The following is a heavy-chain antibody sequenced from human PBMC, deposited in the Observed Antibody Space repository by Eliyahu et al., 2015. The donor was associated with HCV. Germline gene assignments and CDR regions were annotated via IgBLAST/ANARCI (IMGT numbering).Heavy chain of an antibody. CDR2: ISPGSSTI. Sequence: EVQLVESGGDLVQPGGSLRLSCAASGFTLSNYNMNWFRQPPGKGLEWVAYISPGSSTIHYADSVKGRFTTSRDNAENSVHLQMNNLRVEDTAVYYCARGEYGSSWYFVLEYFHHWGQGTLVTVSS. CDR1: GFTLSNYN. D-gene: IGHD6-13*01. V-gene: IGHV3-48*01. CDR3: ARGEYGSSWYFVLEYFHH. J-gene: IGHJ1*01.